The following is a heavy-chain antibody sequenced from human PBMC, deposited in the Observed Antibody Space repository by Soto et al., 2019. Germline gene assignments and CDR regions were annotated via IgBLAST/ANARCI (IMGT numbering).Heavy chain of an antibody. Sequence: EVQLLESGGGLVQPGGSLRLSCAASGFTFSSYAMSWVRQAPGKGLEWVSAISGSGGSTYYADSVKGRFTISRDNSTNTLYLQMNSLRADDPAVYYCAKSSYYDFWSGYAFDIWGQGTMVTVSS. D-gene: IGHD3-3*01. CDR1: GFTFSSYA. CDR2: ISGSGGST. J-gene: IGHJ3*02. V-gene: IGHV3-23*01. CDR3: AKSSYYDFWSGYAFDI.